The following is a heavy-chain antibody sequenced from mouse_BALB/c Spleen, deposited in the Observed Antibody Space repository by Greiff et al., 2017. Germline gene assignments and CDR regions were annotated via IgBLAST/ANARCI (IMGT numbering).Heavy chain of an antibody. Sequence: VQLQQSGAELVRTGTSVKVSCKASGYAFTNYLIEWVKQRPGQGLEWIGVINPGSGGTNYNEKFKGKATLTADKSSSTAYMQLSSLTSDDSAVDFCARSGDGSSYNYWGQGTTLTVSS. J-gene: IGHJ2*01. CDR3: ARSGDGSSYNY. CDR1: GYAFTNYL. V-gene: IGHV1-54*01. CDR2: INPGSGGT. D-gene: IGHD1-1*01.